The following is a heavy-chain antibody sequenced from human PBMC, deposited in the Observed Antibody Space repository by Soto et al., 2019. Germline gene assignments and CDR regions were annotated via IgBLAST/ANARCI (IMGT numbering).Heavy chain of an antibody. D-gene: IGHD2-15*01. CDR2: IYSGGST. V-gene: IGHV3-66*01. CDR3: ASLYTATFCRGGGSSSPAFDY. Sequence: GGSLRLSCAASGFTVSSNYMSWVRQAPGKGLEWVSVIYSGGSTYYADSVKGRFTISRDDSKNTLCLQMNSLRAEDTAVYYCASLYTATFCRGGGSSSPAFDYWGQGTRVTFSS. J-gene: IGHJ4*02. CDR1: GFTVSSNY.